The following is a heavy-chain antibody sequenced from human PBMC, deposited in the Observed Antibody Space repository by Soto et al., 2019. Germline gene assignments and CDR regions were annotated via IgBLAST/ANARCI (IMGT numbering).Heavy chain of an antibody. D-gene: IGHD3-3*01. CDR2: IIPIFAST. CDR3: ARVREENFGVVLINYYGMDV. CDR1: GGSFSTYG. V-gene: IGHV1-69*01. J-gene: IGHJ6*02. Sequence: QLQLVQSGAEVKKPGSSVKVSCKSSGGSFSTYGLSWVRQAPGQGLEWMGGIIPIFASTTYAQKFEGRVTITADESTNTAYMELRSLRSEDTAIYYCARVREENFGVVLINYYGMDVWGQGTEVTVS.